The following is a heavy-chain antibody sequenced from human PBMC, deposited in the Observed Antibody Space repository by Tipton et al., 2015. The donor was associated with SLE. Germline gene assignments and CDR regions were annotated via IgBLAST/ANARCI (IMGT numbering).Heavy chain of an antibody. CDR3: ARNKYSSDPWYFDL. V-gene: IGHV4-39*07. Sequence: TLSLTCIVSGGSISSTNYYWGWIRQPPGKGLEWIGSIYNSGSTYYNPSLKSRVTISVDTSKNQFSLKLSSVTAADTAVYYCARNKYSSDPWYFDLWGRGTLVTVSS. CDR1: GGSISSTNYY. J-gene: IGHJ2*01. CDR2: IYNSGST. D-gene: IGHD6-19*01.